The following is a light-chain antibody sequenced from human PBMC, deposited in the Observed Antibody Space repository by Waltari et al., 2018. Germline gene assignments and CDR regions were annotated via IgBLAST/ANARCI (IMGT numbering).Light chain of an antibody. CDR2: VNSDGSH. CDR3: QTGGHGTWV. J-gene: IGLJ3*02. CDR1: SGHSSNV. V-gene: IGLV4-69*01. Sequence: QLVLTQSPSASASLGASVKLTCTLSSGHSSNVIAWLQPQPEKGPRYLMKVNSDGSHSKGDKIPVRFSGSSSGAEHFLTISSLQSEDEADYYCQTGGHGTWVFGGGTKLTVL.